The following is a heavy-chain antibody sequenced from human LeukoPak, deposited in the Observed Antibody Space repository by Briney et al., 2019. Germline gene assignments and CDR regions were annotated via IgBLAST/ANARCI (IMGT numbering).Heavy chain of an antibody. D-gene: IGHD3-22*01. Sequence: GGSLRLSCAASGFTFSIYAMSWVRQAPGKGLEWVSAISGSGGTAYYADSVKGRFTISRDNSKNTLYLQMNSLRAEDTAVYYCAKKGYYDGSGYYMYYFDHWGQGALVTVSS. V-gene: IGHV3-23*01. CDR3: AKKGYYDGSGYYMYYFDH. CDR2: ISGSGGTA. CDR1: GFTFSIYA. J-gene: IGHJ4*02.